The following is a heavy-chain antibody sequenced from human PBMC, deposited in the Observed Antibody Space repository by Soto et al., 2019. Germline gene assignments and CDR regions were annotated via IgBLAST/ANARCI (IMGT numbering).Heavy chain of an antibody. CDR2: ISYDGSNK. V-gene: IGHV3-30-3*01. D-gene: IGHD6-6*01. J-gene: IGHJ4*02. Sequence: GGSLRLSCAASGFTFSSYAMHWVRQAPGKGLEWVAVISYDGSNKYYADSVKGQFTISRDNSKNTLYLQMNSLRAEDTAVYYCARAPPGIAARPADYWGQGTLVTVSS. CDR1: GFTFSSYA. CDR3: ARAPPGIAARPADY.